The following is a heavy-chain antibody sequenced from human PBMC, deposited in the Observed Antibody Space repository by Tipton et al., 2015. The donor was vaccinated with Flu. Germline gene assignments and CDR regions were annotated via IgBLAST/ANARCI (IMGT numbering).Heavy chain of an antibody. Sequence: PGLVKPSQTLSLTCNVSGVSINSGSQYWTWIRQHPGKGLEWMGYIYFSGATYTNPSLRSRLTISMDTSENKFSLRLGSVTAADTARYYCASGPSTTFGVPSGSLDIWGQGTMVTVS. D-gene: IGHD3-3*01. CDR1: GVSINSGSQY. V-gene: IGHV4-31*03. CDR2: IYFSGAT. CDR3: ASGPSTTFGVPSGSLDI. J-gene: IGHJ3*02.